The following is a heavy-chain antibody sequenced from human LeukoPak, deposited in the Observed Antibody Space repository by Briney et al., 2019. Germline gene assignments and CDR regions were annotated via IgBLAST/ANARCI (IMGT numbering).Heavy chain of an antibody. CDR1: GFTFSSYS. J-gene: IGHJ6*02. CDR2: ISSSSSYI. D-gene: IGHD3-3*02. V-gene: IGHV3-21*04. Sequence: GGSLRLSCAASGFTFSSYSMNWVRQAPGKGLEWVSSISSSSSYIYYADSVKGRFTISRDNAKNSLYLQMNSLRAEDTAVYYCARDSIKRTPATKDYYGMDVWGQGTTVTVSS. CDR3: ARDSIKRTPATKDYYGMDV.